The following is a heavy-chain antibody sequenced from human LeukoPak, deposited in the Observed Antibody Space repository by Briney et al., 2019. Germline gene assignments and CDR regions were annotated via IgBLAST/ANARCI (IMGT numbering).Heavy chain of an antibody. D-gene: IGHD2-21*02. J-gene: IGHJ4*02. CDR2: ISSSSSTI. CDR1: GFTFINFP. CDR3: ARVGDNRRNPFDC. Sequence: GGSLRLSCSASGFTFINFPMHWVRQAPGKGLVCVSYISSSSSTIYYADAVKGRFTISRDNAKNSLYLQMNSLRDEDTAVYYCARVGDNRRNPFDCWGQGTLVTVLS. V-gene: IGHV3-48*02.